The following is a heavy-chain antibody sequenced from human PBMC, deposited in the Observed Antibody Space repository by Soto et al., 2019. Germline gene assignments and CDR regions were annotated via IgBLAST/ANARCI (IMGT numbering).Heavy chain of an antibody. CDR2: IYYSGST. D-gene: IGHD3-22*01. Sequence: SEPLSLTCTVSGGSISSGGYYWNWIRQHPGKGLEWIGYIYYSGSTYYNPSLKSRVTISVDTSKNQFSLKLSSVTAADTAEYYCVGSSGYSFDDWGHGTLVTVSS. CDR3: VGSSGYSFDD. V-gene: IGHV4-31*03. J-gene: IGHJ4*01. CDR1: GGSISSGGYY.